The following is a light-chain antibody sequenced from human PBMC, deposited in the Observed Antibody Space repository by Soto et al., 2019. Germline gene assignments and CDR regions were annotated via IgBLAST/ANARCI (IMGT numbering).Light chain of an antibody. CDR3: QQSYSSPQET. J-gene: IGKJ4*01. CDR1: QSIRTY. CDR2: AAS. V-gene: IGKV1-39*01. Sequence: DIQMTQSPSSLSASVGDRITITCRASQSIRTYLNWYQQRPGKAPNLLIYAASSLHTDVPSRFSGSGSGTDFTLTISILQPEDFATYYCQQSYSSPQETFGGGTKVEMK.